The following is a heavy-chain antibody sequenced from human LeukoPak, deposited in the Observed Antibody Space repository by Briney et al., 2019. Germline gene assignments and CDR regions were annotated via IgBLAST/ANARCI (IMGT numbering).Heavy chain of an antibody. CDR3: ARGRPHGNDY. V-gene: IGHV3-74*01. D-gene: IGHD4-23*01. CDR2: IASDGSST. J-gene: IGHJ4*02. CDR1: GFTFSSYW. Sequence: GGSLRLTCAASGFTFSSYWMNWVRQAPGKGLVWVSRIASDGSSTTYADSVKGRFSISRDNAKNTLYLQMNSLRVEDTAVYYRARGRPHGNDYWGQGTLVTVSS.